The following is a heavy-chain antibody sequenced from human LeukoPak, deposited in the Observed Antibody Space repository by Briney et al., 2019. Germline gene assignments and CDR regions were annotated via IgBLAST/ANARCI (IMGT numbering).Heavy chain of an antibody. V-gene: IGHV3-30-3*01. D-gene: IGHD3-22*01. Sequence: GSLRLSCAASGFTFSSYVMHWVRQPPGKGLEWMTLISYGGNNTYYTDSVKGRFTISRDNSKNTLYLQMDSLRAEDTAVYYCARASDYYDSSGYLQYWGQGTLVTVSS. CDR3: ARASDYYDSSGYLQY. J-gene: IGHJ4*02. CDR2: ISYGGNNT. CDR1: GFTFSSYV.